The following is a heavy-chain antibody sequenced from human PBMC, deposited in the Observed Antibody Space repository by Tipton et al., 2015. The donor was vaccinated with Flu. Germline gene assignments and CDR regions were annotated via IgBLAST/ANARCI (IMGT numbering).Heavy chain of an antibody. D-gene: IGHD3-22*01. CDR3: AKLVYFDSSGYYRYYFDY. J-gene: IGHJ4*02. Sequence: TLSLTCTVSGDSISGSYYWGWIRQAPGKGLEWIGNIYHTGSTYHNPSLKSRVTMSVDTSRNHPSLRLRSVTAADTAVYYCAKLVYFDSSGYYRYYFDYWGQGTLVTVSS. V-gene: IGHV4-38-2*02. CDR1: GDSISGSYY. CDR2: IYHTGST.